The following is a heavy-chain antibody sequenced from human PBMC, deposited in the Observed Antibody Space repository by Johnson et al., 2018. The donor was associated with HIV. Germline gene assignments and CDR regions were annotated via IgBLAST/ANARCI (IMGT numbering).Heavy chain of an antibody. CDR3: ARADTAMVRGAFDI. CDR1: GFTFDDYG. V-gene: IGHV3-20*04. J-gene: IGHJ3*02. CDR2: INWNGGST. Sequence: EVQLVESGGGVVRPGGSLRLSCAASGFTFDDYGMSWVRQAPGKGLEWVSGINWNGGSTYYADSVKGRFTISRDNSKNTVYLQMNSLRAEDTALYYCARADTAMVRGAFDIWGQGTMVTVSS. D-gene: IGHD5-18*01.